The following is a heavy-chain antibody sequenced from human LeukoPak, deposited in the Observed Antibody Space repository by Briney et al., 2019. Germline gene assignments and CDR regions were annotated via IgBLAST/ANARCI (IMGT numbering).Heavy chain of an antibody. Sequence: SETLSLTCTVSGGSISSSSYYWGWIRQPPGKGLEWIGSIYYGGSTYYNPSLKSRVTISVDTSKNQFSLKLSSVTAADTAVYYCARDQKYYFDYWGQGTLVTVSS. V-gene: IGHV4-39*07. CDR3: ARDQKYYFDY. J-gene: IGHJ4*02. CDR1: GGSISSSSYY. CDR2: IYYGGST.